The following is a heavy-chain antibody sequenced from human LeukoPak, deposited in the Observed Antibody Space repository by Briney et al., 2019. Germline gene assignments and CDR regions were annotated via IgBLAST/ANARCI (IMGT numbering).Heavy chain of an antibody. D-gene: IGHD3-3*01. CDR2: ISGSGGST. Sequence: GGSLRLSCAASGFTFSSYAMSWVRQAPGKGLEWVSAISGSGGSTYYADSVKGRFTVSRDNAKTSLYLQMNSLRAEDTAVYYCARDMEVFGVVTNEYFQHWGQGTLVTVSS. CDR3: ARDMEVFGVVTNEYFQH. V-gene: IGHV3-23*01. CDR1: GFTFSSYA. J-gene: IGHJ1*01.